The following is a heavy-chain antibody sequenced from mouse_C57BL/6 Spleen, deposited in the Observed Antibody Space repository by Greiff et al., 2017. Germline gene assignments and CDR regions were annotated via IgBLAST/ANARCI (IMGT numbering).Heavy chain of an antibody. Sequence: QVQLQQPGAELVKPGASVKMSCKASGYTFTSYWITWVKQRPGQGLEWIGDIYPGSGSTNYNEKFKSKATLTVDTSSSTAYMQLSSLTSEDSAVYYCARGGQLRGWFAYWGQGTLVTVSA. CDR1: GYTFTSYW. CDR3: ARGGQLRGWFAY. J-gene: IGHJ3*01. D-gene: IGHD3-2*02. CDR2: IYPGSGST. V-gene: IGHV1-55*01.